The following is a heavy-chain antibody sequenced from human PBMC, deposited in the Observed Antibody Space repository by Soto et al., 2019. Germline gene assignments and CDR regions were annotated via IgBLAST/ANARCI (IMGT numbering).Heavy chain of an antibody. CDR2: INHSGST. Sequence: QVQLQQWGAGLLKPSETLSLTCAVYGGSFSGYYWSWIRQPPGKGLEWIGEINHSGSTNYNPPLKRRVTISVDTAKNQFSLKLSSVTAADTAVYYCARVSRRWLLRGGQDYWGQGTLVTVSS. CDR1: GGSFSGYY. D-gene: IGHD2-15*01. J-gene: IGHJ4*02. V-gene: IGHV4-34*01. CDR3: ARVSRRWLLRGGQDY.